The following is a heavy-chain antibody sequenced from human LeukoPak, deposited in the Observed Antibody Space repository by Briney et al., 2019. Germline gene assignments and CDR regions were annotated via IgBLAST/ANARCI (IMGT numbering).Heavy chain of an antibody. CDR2: INPNSGGT. CDR1: GYTFTGYY. D-gene: IGHD3-22*01. V-gene: IGHV1-2*02. CDR3: ARGAPYDSSGYYFGLDY. Sequence: ASVKVSCKASGYTFTGYYMHWVRQAPGQGLEWMGWINPNSGGTNYAQKFQGRVTMTRDTSISTAYMELSRLRSDDTAVYYCARGAPYDSSGYYFGLDYWDQGTLVTVSS. J-gene: IGHJ4*02.